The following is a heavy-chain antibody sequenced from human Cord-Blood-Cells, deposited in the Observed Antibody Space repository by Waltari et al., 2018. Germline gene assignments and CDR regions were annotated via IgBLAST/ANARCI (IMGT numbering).Heavy chain of an antibody. CDR1: GYSLSNARMG. CDR2: IFSNDEK. CDR3: ARILGSDRDPHCDY. Sequence: QVSLKESGAVLVKPTETRTLTSTVFGYSLSNARMGVSWIRQPPGKAPEWLAHIFSNDEKSYSTTLKSRLTISKDTSKSQVVLTMTNMDPTDTSTYYCARILGSDRDPHCDYWRQGTLVTVSS. J-gene: IGHJ4*02. D-gene: IGHD2-15*01. V-gene: IGHV2-26*01.